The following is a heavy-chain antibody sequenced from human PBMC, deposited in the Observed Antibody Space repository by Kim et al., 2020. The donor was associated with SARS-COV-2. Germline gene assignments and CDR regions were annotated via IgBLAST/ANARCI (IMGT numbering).Heavy chain of an antibody. D-gene: IGHD2-2*01. CDR3: ARQGYCSSTSCYARLFDY. J-gene: IGHJ4*02. CDR2: IYHSGST. V-gene: IGHV4-4*02. CDR1: GGSISSSNW. Sequence: SETLSLTCAVSGGSISSSNWWSWVRQPPGKGLEWIGEIYHSGSTNYNPSLKSRVTISVDKSKNQFSLKLSSVTAADTAVYYCARQGYCSSTSCYARLFDYWGQGTLGTVSS.